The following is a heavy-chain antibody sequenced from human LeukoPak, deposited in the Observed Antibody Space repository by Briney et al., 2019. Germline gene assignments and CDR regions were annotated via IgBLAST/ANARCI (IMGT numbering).Heavy chain of an antibody. Sequence: ASVKVSCKASGGTFSSYAISWVRQAPGQGLEWMGGIIPIFGTANYAQKFQGRVTITTDESTSIAYMELSSLRSEDTAVYYCAREVRGDIDYWGQGTLVTVSS. D-gene: IGHD3-10*01. J-gene: IGHJ4*02. CDR1: GGTFSSYA. V-gene: IGHV1-69*05. CDR2: IIPIFGTA. CDR3: AREVRGDIDY.